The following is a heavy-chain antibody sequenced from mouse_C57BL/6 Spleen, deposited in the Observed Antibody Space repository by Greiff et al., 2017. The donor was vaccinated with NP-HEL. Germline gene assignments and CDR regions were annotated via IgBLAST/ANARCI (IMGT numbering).Heavy chain of an antibody. CDR1: GFNIKDDY. V-gene: IGHV14-4*01. J-gene: IGHJ3*01. Sequence: EVQLVESGAELVRPGASVKLSCTASGFNIKDDYMHWVKQRPEQGLEWIGWIDPENGDTEYASKFQGKATITADTSSNTAYLQLSSLTSEDTAVYYCTTPGRVWFAYWGQGTLVTVSA. CDR3: TTPGRVWFAY. CDR2: IDPENGDT.